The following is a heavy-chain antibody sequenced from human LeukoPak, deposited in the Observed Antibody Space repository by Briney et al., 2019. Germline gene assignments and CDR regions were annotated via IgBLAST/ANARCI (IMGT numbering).Heavy chain of an antibody. D-gene: IGHD3-22*01. J-gene: IGHJ4*02. V-gene: IGHV4-59*01. CDR3: ARSYYDSSGYYPDYFDY. Sequence: PSGTLSLTCTVSGGSISSYYWSWIRQPPGKGLEWIGYIYYSGSTNYNPSLKSRVTISVDTSKNQFSLKLSSVTAADTAVYYCARSYYDSSGYYPDYFDYWGQGTLVTVSS. CDR1: GGSISSYY. CDR2: IYYSGST.